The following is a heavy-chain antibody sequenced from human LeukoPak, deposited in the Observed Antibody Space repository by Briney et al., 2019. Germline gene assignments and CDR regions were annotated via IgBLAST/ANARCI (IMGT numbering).Heavy chain of an antibody. D-gene: IGHD6-19*01. CDR2: ISSRGTTI. Sequence: GGSLRLSCAASGFTFSSYEMNWVRQAPGKGLEWVSYISSRGTTIYDADSVKGRFTISRDNAKNSLNLQMNSLRPEDTAIYYCAKDGTQWLPNFYYHYMDVWGKGTTVTVSS. J-gene: IGHJ6*03. CDR1: GFTFSSYE. CDR3: AKDGTQWLPNFYYHYMDV. V-gene: IGHV3-48*03.